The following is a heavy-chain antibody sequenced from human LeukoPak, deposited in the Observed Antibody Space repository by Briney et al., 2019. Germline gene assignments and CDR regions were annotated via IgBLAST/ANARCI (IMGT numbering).Heavy chain of an antibody. CDR2: FDPEDGET. D-gene: IGHD3-16*02. Sequence: GASVKVSCKVSGYTLTELSIHWVRQAPGKGLEWMGGFDPEDGETIYAQKFQGRVTMTEDTSTDTAYMELSSLRSDNTAVYYCARGPDYVWGSYRSGPFDIWGQGTMVTVSS. CDR1: GYTLTELS. J-gene: IGHJ3*02. V-gene: IGHV1-24*01. CDR3: ARGPDYVWGSYRSGPFDI.